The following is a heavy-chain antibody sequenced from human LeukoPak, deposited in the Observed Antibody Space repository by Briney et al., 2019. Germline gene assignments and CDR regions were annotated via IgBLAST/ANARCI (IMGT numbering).Heavy chain of an antibody. CDR2: ISSSGSTI. Sequence: GGSLRLSCAASGFTFSSYEMNWVRQAPGKGLEWVSYISSSGSTIHYADSVKGRFTISRDNAKNSLYLQMNSLRAEDTAVYYCASGGFGELSHDYWGQGTLVTVSS. CDR3: ASGGFGELSHDY. V-gene: IGHV3-48*03. D-gene: IGHD3-10*01. CDR1: GFTFSSYE. J-gene: IGHJ4*02.